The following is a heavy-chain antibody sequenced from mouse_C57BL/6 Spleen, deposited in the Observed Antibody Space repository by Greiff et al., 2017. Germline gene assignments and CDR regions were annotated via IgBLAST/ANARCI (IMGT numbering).Heavy chain of an antibody. CDR3: ARERGVTYFDY. V-gene: IGHV5-4*01. D-gene: IGHD2-3*01. CDR2: ISDGGSYT. CDR1: GFTFSSYA. Sequence: EVKVVESGGGLVKPGGSLKLSCAASGFTFSSYAMSWVRQTPDKRLEWVATISDGGSYTYYPDNVKGRFTISRDNAKNNLYLQMSHLKSEDTAMYYCARERGVTYFDYWGQGTTLTVSS. J-gene: IGHJ2*01.